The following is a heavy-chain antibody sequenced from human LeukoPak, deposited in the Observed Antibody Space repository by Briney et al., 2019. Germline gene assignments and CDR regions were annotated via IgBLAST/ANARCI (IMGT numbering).Heavy chain of an antibody. CDR2: IYYSGST. D-gene: IGHD3-3*01. Sequence: SQTLSLTCTVSGGSISGGDYYWSWIRQPPGKGLEWIGYIYYSGSTYYNPSLKSRVTISVDTSKNQFSLKLSSVTAADTAVYYCARGALYDFWSGYYIDYWGQGTLVTVSS. CDR3: ARGALYDFWSGYYIDY. CDR1: GGSISGGDYY. J-gene: IGHJ4*02. V-gene: IGHV4-30-4*08.